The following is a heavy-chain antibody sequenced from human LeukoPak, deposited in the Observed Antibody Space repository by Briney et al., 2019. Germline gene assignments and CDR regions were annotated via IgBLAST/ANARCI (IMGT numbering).Heavy chain of an antibody. Sequence: GRSLRLSCAASGFTFSSYAMHWVRQAPGKGLECVAVISYDGSNKYYADSVKGRFTISRDNSKNTLYLQMNSLRAEDTAVYYCARDDAPYYYYYYMDVWGKGTTVTVSS. CDR2: ISYDGSNK. V-gene: IGHV3-30*01. CDR1: GFTFSSYA. CDR3: ARDDAPYYYYYYMDV. J-gene: IGHJ6*03.